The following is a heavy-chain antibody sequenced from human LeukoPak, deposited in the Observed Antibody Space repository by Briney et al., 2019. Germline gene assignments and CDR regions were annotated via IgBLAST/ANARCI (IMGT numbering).Heavy chain of an antibody. CDR1: GGSISSYY. D-gene: IGHD2/OR15-2a*01. Sequence: PSETLSLTCTVSGGSISSYYWSCIRHPPGEGLEWIGYIYYTGSTNSNPSLKSRVTISLDTSKNQFSLKLTSVTAADTAVYYCAKYGSPYYFDLWGRGTLVTVSS. CDR3: AKYGSPYYFDL. V-gene: IGHV4-59*01. J-gene: IGHJ2*01. CDR2: IYYTGST.